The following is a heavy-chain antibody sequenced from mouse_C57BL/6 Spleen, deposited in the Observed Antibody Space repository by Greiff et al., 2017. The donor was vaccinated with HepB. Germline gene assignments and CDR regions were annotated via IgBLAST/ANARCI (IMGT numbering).Heavy chain of an antibody. CDR3: ARRNWDGFDY. J-gene: IGHJ2*01. V-gene: IGHV5-9*01. CDR2: ISGGGGNT. CDR1: GFTFSSYT. Sequence: VQLKESGGGLVKPGGSLKLSCAASGFTFSSYTMSWVRQTPEKRLEWVATISGGGGNTYYPDSVKGRFTISRDNAKNTLYLQMSSLRSEDTALYYCARRNWDGFDYWGQGTTLTVSS. D-gene: IGHD4-1*01.